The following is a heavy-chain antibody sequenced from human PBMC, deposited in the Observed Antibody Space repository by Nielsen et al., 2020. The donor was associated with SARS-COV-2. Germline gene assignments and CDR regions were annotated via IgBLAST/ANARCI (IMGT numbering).Heavy chain of an antibody. D-gene: IGHD3-10*01. J-gene: IGHJ4*02. CDR1: GFTFSSYA. CDR3: AKDGAYYYGSGSYLTKRFDY. V-gene: IGHV3-30*04. CDR2: ISYDGSNK. Sequence: GESLKISCAASGFTFSSYAMHWVRQAPGKGLEWVAVISYDGSNKYYADSVKGRFTISRDNSKNTLYLQMNSLRAEDTAVYYCAKDGAYYYGSGSYLTKRFDYWGQGTLVTVSS.